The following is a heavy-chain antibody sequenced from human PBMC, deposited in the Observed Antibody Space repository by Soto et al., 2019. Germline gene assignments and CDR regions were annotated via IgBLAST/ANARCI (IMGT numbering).Heavy chain of an antibody. V-gene: IGHV1-69*01. D-gene: IGHD2-8*01. CDR1: GGTFSSYA. CDR3: ARDRRYCTNGVCLTHFDY. J-gene: IGHJ4*02. CDR2: IIPIFGTA. Sequence: QVQLVQSGAEVKKPGSSVKVSCKASGGTFSSYAISWVRQAPGQGLEWMGGIIPIFGTANYAQKFQGRVTITADESTSTAYMELSSLRSEDTAVYYCARDRRYCTNGVCLTHFDYWGQGTLVTVSS.